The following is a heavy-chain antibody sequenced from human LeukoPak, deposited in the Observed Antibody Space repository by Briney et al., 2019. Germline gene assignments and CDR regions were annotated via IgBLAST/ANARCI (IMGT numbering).Heavy chain of an antibody. J-gene: IGHJ4*02. V-gene: IGHV3-7*01. CDR3: ARDLRLDY. CDR1: GFTFSSYW. Sequence: GGSLRLSCAVSGFTFSSYWMSWVRQAPGKGLEWVANIKQDGREKYYVDSMKGRFTISRDNAKNSLYLQMNSLRDEDTAVYYCARDLRLDYWGQGALVTVSS. CDR2: IKQDGREK.